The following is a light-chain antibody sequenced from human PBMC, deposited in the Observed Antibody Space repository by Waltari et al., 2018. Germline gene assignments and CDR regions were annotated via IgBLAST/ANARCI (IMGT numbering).Light chain of an antibody. CDR3: QVWDTSDPSLYV. CDR1: NIGKHT. J-gene: IGLJ1*01. V-gene: IGLV3-21*02. Sequence: SFVVTPPPSVSVAPGQAARITCGGNNIGKHTVHWYQQKPGQAPVPVVYDDCDRPSGSPGRFSGSNSGNTATLTISRVEAGDEAGYYCQVWDTSDPSLYVFGTGTKVTVL. CDR2: DDC.